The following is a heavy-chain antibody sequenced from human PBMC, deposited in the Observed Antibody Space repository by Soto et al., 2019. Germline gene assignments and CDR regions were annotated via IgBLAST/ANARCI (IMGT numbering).Heavy chain of an antibody. Sequence: QVHLVESGGGVVQPGRSLRLSCAASGFSVTTYGMHWVRQAPGKGLEWVAQISSDGNTKCYADSVKGRFTISRDTSKNTLYLQMNSLKVEDTAVYYCASVADYWGKGTLVTVSS. D-gene: IGHD2-21*01. J-gene: IGHJ4*02. CDR2: ISSDGNTK. CDR3: ASVADY. CDR1: GFSVTTYG. V-gene: IGHV3-30*03.